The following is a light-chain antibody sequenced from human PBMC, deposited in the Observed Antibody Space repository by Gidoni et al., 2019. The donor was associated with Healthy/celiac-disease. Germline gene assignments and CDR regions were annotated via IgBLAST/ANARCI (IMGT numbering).Light chain of an antibody. Sequence: IVLTQSPATLSLSPGERATLSCRASQRVSSNLAWYQQKPGQAPRLLIYDASNRATGSPARFSGSGSGTDVTITISSREPEEFAVYYCQQRSNWPPATFGQGTKLEIK. CDR3: QQRSNWPPAT. J-gene: IGKJ2*01. V-gene: IGKV3-11*01. CDR1: QRVSSN. CDR2: DAS.